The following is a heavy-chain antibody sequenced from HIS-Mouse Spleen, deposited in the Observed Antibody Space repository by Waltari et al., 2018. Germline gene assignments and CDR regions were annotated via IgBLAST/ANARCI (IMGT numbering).Heavy chain of an antibody. V-gene: IGHV3-33*01. CDR3: ASYGVVVPAAIRGADY. Sequence: QVQLVESGGGVVQPGRSLRLSCAASGFTFSSYGMHWVCQAPGKGLGLVAVIWYDGSNKYYADSVKGRFTISRDNSKNTLYLQMNSLRAEDTAVYYCASYGVVVPAAIRGADYWGQGTLVTVSS. D-gene: IGHD2-2*02. CDR2: IWYDGSNK. CDR1: GFTFSSYG. J-gene: IGHJ4*02.